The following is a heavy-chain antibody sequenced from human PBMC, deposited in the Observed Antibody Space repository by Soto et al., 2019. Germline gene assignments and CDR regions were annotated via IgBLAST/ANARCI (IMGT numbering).Heavy chain of an antibody. J-gene: IGHJ4*02. CDR3: ARQSPFLWGSYRSGKGGFDY. D-gene: IGHD3-16*02. Sequence: SETLSLTCTVSCGSISSSSYYWGWIRQPPGKGLEWIGSIYYSGSTYYNPSLKSRVTISVDTSKNQFSLKLSSVTAADTAVYYCARQSPFLWGSYRSGKGGFDYWGQGTLVTVSS. CDR2: IYYSGST. V-gene: IGHV4-39*01. CDR1: CGSISSSSYY.